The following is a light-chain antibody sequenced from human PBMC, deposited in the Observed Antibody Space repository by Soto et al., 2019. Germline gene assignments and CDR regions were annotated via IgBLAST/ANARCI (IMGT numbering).Light chain of an antibody. J-gene: IGKJ1*01. V-gene: IGKV1-12*01. CDR3: QQANSFPRT. CDR1: QGIGSW. Sequence: DIQMTQSPSSVSASVGDRVTITCRASQGIGSWVAWYQQKPGKAPKLLIYSASSLQSGGPSRFSGSGSGTDFTLTISSLQPEDFATYYCQQANSFPRTFGQGTKVEIK. CDR2: SAS.